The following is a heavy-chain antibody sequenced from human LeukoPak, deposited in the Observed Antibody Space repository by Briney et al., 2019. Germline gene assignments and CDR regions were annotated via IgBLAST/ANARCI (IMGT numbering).Heavy chain of an antibody. CDR3: ARVGARKDYDY. CDR2: ISSSSSYI. Sequence: GGSPRLSCAASGFTFSSYSMNWVRQAPGKGLEWVSSISSSSSYIYYADSVKGRFTISRDNAKNSLYLQMNSLRAEDTAVYYCARVGARKDYDYWGQGTLVTVSS. V-gene: IGHV3-21*01. J-gene: IGHJ4*02. CDR1: GFTFSSYS.